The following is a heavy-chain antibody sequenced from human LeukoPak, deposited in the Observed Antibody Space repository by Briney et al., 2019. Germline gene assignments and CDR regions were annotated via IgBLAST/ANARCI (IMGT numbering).Heavy chain of an antibody. J-gene: IGHJ4*02. CDR1: GFTFSSYW. V-gene: IGHV3-7*01. CDR2: IKQDGSEK. D-gene: IGHD2-15*01. Sequence: PGGSLRLSCAASGFTFSSYWMSWVRQAPGKGLEWVANIKQDGSEKYYVDSVKGRFTISRDNAKNSLYLQMNSLRAEDTAVYYCARGTGIVVVVAATTSYYFDYWGQGTLVTVSS. CDR3: ARGTGIVVVVAATTSYYFDY.